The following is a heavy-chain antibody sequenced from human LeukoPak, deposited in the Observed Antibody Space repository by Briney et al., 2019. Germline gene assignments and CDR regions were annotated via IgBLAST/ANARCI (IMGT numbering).Heavy chain of an antibody. D-gene: IGHD4-17*01. J-gene: IGHJ4*02. CDR1: GFTFSSYG. Sequence: GGSLRLSCAASGFTFSSYGMHWVRQAPGKGLEWVAFIRYDGSNKYYADSVKGRFTISRDNSKNTLYLQMNSLRAEDTAVYYCAKSQWARGDYAGPGYWGQGTLVTVSS. CDR3: AKSQWARGDYAGPGY. V-gene: IGHV3-30*02. CDR2: IRYDGSNK.